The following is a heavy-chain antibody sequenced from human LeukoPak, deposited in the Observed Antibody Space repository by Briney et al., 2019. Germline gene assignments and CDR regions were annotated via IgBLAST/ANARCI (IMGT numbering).Heavy chain of an antibody. Sequence: SETLSLTCTVSGGSINNYYWSWIRQLPGKGLEWIGYIYYRGSTNYNPSLKSRVTFSVDTSKNQFSLKLNSVTAADTAVYYCARGGDYGDLRYFDYWGQGTLVTVSS. CDR1: GGSINNYY. CDR3: ARGGDYGDLRYFDY. D-gene: IGHD4-17*01. CDR2: IYYRGST. V-gene: IGHV4-59*01. J-gene: IGHJ4*02.